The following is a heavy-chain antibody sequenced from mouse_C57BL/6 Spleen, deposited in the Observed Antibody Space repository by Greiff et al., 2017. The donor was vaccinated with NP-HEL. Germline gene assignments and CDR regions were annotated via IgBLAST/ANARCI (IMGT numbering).Heavy chain of an antibody. D-gene: IGHD1-1*01. CDR2: INPNNGGT. V-gene: IGHV1-26*01. CDR3: AGGTTGFDY. J-gene: IGHJ2*01. Sequence: EVQLQQSGPELVKPGASVKISCKASGYTFTDYYMNWVKQSHGKSLEWIGDINPNNGGTSYNQKFKGKATLTVDKSSSTAYMELRSLTSEDSAVYYCAGGTTGFDYWGQGTTLTVSS. CDR1: GYTFTDYY.